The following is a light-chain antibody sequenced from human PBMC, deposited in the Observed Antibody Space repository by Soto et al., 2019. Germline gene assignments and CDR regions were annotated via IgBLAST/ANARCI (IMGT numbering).Light chain of an antibody. J-gene: IGKJ3*01. CDR3: QQLFIYPPT. CDR2: GAS. Sequence: DIQMTQSPSSLSASVGDRVTITCRASQAIINYLAWYQQKPGKAPQLMIYGASTLQSGVPSRSSGSGSGTHCTLTVSSLQPEDVATYYCQQLFIYPPTLGPGTKVDIK. CDR1: QAIINY. V-gene: IGKV1-9*01.